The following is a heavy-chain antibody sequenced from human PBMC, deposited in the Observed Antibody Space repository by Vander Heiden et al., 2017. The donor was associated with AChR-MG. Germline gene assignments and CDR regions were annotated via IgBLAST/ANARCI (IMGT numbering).Heavy chain of an antibody. CDR3: ARVVEDSSSWYSNWFDP. Sequence: QVQLVESGGGLVKPGGSLRLSCAASGFTFSAYYMSWIRQAPGKGLEWVSYISSSGSTIYYADSVKGRFTISRDNAKNSLYLQMNSLRAEDTAVYYCARVVEDSSSWYSNWFDPWGQGTLVTVSS. D-gene: IGHD6-13*01. J-gene: IGHJ5*02. CDR2: ISSSGSTI. CDR1: GFTFSAYY. V-gene: IGHV3-11*01.